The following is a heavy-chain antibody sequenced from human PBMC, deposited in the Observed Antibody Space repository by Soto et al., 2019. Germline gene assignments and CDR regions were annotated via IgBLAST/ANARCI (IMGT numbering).Heavy chain of an antibody. CDR3: ARVEMATIHY. CDR2: IYYSGST. D-gene: IGHD5-12*01. CDR1: GGSISSSSYY. Sequence: QLQLQESGPGLVKPSETLSLTCTVSGGSISSSSYYWGWIRQPPGKGLEWIGSIYYSGSTYYNPSLKSRVTTSVDTSNNQFSLKLSSVTAADTAVYYCARVEMATIHYWGQGTLVTVSS. V-gene: IGHV4-39*01. J-gene: IGHJ4*02.